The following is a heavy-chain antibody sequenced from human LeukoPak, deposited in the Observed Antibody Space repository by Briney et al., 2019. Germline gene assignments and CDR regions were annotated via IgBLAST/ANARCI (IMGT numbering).Heavy chain of an antibody. D-gene: IGHD4-23*01. CDR2: ISSSGSNT. CDR1: GFTFSGSA. J-gene: IGHJ5*02. Sequence: GGSLRLSCAASGFTFSGSAMSWVRQPPGKGLEWVSLISSSGSNTYYADSVKGRFTISRDNSKKTLYLQMNSLRADDTAVYYCAKDLVSPNFDPWGQGTLVAVSS. CDR3: AKDLVSPNFDP. V-gene: IGHV3-23*01.